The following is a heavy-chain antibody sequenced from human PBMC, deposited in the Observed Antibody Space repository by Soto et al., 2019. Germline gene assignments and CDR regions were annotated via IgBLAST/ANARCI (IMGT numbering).Heavy chain of an antibody. D-gene: IGHD3-10*01. V-gene: IGHV3-48*01. CDR1: GFTFSSYS. Sequence: VKLVESGGGLVQPGGSLRLSCAASGFTFSSYSMNWVRQAPGKGLAWVSYISSSSSSIYYADSVKGRFTISRDKAKNSLYLQMNSLRAEDTAVYYCASDRDSITMVRGVIKHVQGGMDVWGQGTTVTVSS. J-gene: IGHJ6*02. CDR2: ISSSSSSI. CDR3: ASDRDSITMVRGVIKHVQGGMDV.